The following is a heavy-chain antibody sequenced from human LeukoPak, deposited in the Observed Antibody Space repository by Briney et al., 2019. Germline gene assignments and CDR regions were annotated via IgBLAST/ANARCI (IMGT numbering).Heavy chain of an antibody. CDR3: AITFGGVIVLGY. J-gene: IGHJ4*02. CDR1: GYTFTSYD. D-gene: IGHD3-16*02. CDR2: MNPNSGNT. V-gene: IGHV1-8*01. Sequence: ASVKVSCKASGYTFTSYDINWVRQATGQGLEWMGWMNPNSGNTGYAQKFQGRVTMTRNTSISTAYMELSGLRSEDTAVYYCAITFGGVIVLGYWGQGTLVTVSS.